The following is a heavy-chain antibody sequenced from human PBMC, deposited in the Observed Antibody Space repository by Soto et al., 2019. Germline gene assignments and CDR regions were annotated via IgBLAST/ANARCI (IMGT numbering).Heavy chain of an antibody. Sequence: QVQQLESGPGLVKPWDTLSPTGTVLGASIRDFSWCWFRQPAGKGLEWIGRITVNGNTKYNPSFRSRVTMSMDTSRNQFSLNLQSATAADTALYYCARESGENWTYEAHWGQGTLVTVSS. CDR2: ITVNGNT. D-gene: IGHD1-7*01. CDR1: GASIRDFS. J-gene: IGHJ1*01. V-gene: IGHV4-4*07. CDR3: ARESGENWTYEAH.